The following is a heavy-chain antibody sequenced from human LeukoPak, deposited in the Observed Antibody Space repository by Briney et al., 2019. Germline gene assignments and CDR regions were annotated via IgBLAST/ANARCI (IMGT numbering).Heavy chain of an antibody. D-gene: IGHD3-10*01. CDR3: ARVLPHRLNWFDP. Sequence: PGGSLRLSCAASGFTVSSNYMSWVRQAPGKGLEWVSVIYSGGSTYYADSVKGRFTISRDNSKNTLYLQMNSLRAEDTAVYYCARVLPHRLNWFDPWGQETLVTVSS. J-gene: IGHJ5*02. CDR2: IYSGGST. V-gene: IGHV3-66*01. CDR1: GFTVSSNY.